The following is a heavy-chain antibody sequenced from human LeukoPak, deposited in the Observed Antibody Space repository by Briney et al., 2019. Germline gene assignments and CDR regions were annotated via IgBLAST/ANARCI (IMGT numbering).Heavy chain of an antibody. CDR2: FYSGGSA. Sequence: PGGSLRLSCSVSGFTVAANYMTWVRQAPGKGLEWVSVFYSGGSAYYADSVKGRFTISRDLSTNTLFLQMISLRAEGTAVYYCATPGGSGDYPYPTYFNYWGQGTLITVSS. CDR1: GFTVAANY. J-gene: IGHJ4*02. V-gene: IGHV3-53*01. CDR3: ATPGGSGDYPYPTYFNY. D-gene: IGHD3-10*01.